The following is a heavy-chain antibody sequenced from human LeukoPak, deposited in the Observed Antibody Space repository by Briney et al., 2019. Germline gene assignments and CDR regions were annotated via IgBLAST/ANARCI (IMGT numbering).Heavy chain of an antibody. V-gene: IGHV1-46*01. CDR1: GYTFTSYY. Sequence: ASVKVSCKASGYTFTSYYMHWVRQAPGQGLEWMGIINPSGGSTSYAQKFQGRVTMTRDMSTSTVYMELSSLRSEDTAVYYCARAVYDFWLLRKSAYFDYWGQGTLVTVSS. CDR2: INPSGGST. D-gene: IGHD3-3*01. CDR3: ARAVYDFWLLRKSAYFDY. J-gene: IGHJ4*02.